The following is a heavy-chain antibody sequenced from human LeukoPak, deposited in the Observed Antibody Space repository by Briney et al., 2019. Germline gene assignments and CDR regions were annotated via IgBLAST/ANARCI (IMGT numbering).Heavy chain of an antibody. CDR3: AAIKNLWFGELFESSDY. CDR2: IYHSGST. Sequence: PETLSLTCTVSGYSISSGYYWGWIRQPPGKGLEWIGSIYHSGSTYYNPSLKSRVTISVDTSKNQFSLKLSSVTAADTAVYYCAAIKNLWFGELFESSDYWGQGTLVTVSS. V-gene: IGHV4-38-2*02. CDR1: GYSISSGYY. J-gene: IGHJ4*02. D-gene: IGHD3-10*01.